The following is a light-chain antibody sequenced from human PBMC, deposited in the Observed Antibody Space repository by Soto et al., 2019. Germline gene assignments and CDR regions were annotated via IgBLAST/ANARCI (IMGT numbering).Light chain of an antibody. Sequence: QAVVTQPASVSGSPGQSIAISCTGTSSDVGGYNYVSWYQQYPGKAPKLVIYDVSNRPSGVSNRFSGSKSVNTASLTISGLQAEDEADYYCSSWTSSSTYVFGTGTKVTVL. CDR3: SSWTSSSTYV. CDR1: SSDVGGYNY. J-gene: IGLJ1*01. CDR2: DVS. V-gene: IGLV2-14*01.